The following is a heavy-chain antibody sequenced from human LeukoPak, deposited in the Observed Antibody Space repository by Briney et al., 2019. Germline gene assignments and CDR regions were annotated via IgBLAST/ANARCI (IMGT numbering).Heavy chain of an antibody. CDR3: ARDAGGYVPLDY. CDR1: GFTFSSYS. V-gene: IGHV3-21*01. J-gene: IGHJ4*02. CDR2: ISSSSSYI. Sequence: GGSLRLSCAASGFTFSSYSMNWVRQAPGKGLEWVSSISSSSSYIYYADSVKGRFTISRDNAKNSLYLQMNSLRAEDTAVYYYARDAGGYVPLDYWGQGTLVTVSS. D-gene: IGHD5-12*01.